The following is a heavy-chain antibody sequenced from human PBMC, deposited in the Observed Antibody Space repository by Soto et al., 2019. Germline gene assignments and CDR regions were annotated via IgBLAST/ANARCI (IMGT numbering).Heavy chain of an antibody. J-gene: IGHJ4*02. Sequence: QVQLQESGPGLVKPSQTLSLTCTVSGGSIIDGQTYLNWIRQHPERGLEWMGYINYRGTTNYNTALESRILISIDTSKNQFSLRLTSVTAAATAVYYCARDAPGVAPYWGQGTLVTVSS. CDR2: INYRGTT. V-gene: IGHV4-31*03. CDR3: ARDAPGVAPY. CDR1: GGSIIDGQTY. D-gene: IGHD2-15*01.